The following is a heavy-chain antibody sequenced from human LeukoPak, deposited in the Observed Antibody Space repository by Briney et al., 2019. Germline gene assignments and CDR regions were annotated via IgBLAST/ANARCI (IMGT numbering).Heavy chain of an antibody. D-gene: IGHD1-1*01. CDR2: VSPGGDST. V-gene: IGHV3-23*01. J-gene: IGHJ3*02. CDR1: GFTFSSYD. Sequence: GGSLRLSCAASGFTFSSYDMAWVRQAPGKGLEWVSAVSPGGDSTYYADSVKGRFTISRDNAKNSLYLQMNSLRAEDTAVYYCASGGTWASDIWGQGTMVTVSS. CDR3: ASGGTWASDI.